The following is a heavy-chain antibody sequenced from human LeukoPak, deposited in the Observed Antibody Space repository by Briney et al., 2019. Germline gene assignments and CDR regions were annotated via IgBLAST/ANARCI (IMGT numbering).Heavy chain of an antibody. CDR3: AHSISMDFEY. J-gene: IGHJ4*02. Sequence: SETLSLTCTVSGGSVSSNCWNWIRQPAGKGLEWIGRIYNGGTTNYNPSLESRVTISIDRSKNQFSLKLTSVTAADTAVYYCAHSISMDFEYWGQGTLVTVSS. CDR1: GGSVSSNC. D-gene: IGHD2/OR15-2a*01. CDR2: IYNGGTT. V-gene: IGHV4-4*07.